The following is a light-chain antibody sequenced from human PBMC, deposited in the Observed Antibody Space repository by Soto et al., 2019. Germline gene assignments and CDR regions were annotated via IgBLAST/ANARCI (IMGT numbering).Light chain of an antibody. V-gene: IGKV1-5*01. J-gene: IGKJ1*01. Sequence: DIQMTQSPSTLSASVVYRVTITCLASQSISRWLAWHQQKPGKAPRLLIYDASNLQRGVPSRFSGSGSGTEFTLTITSLQPEDFATYYCQQYNDYSGMFGQGTKVDIK. CDR3: QQYNDYSGM. CDR1: QSISRW. CDR2: DAS.